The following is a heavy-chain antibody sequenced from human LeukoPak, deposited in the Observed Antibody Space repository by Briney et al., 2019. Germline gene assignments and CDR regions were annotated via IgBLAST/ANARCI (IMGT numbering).Heavy chain of an antibody. CDR1: GGTFSSYA. Sequence: SVKVSCKASGGTFSSYAISWVRQAPGQGLEWMGGIIPIFGTANYAQKFQGRVTITTDESTSTAYMELSSLRSEDTAVYYCASQHCSSTSCYRREYYYCYYMDVWGKGTTVTVSS. CDR2: IIPIFGTA. J-gene: IGHJ6*03. CDR3: ASQHCSSTSCYRREYYYCYYMDV. V-gene: IGHV1-69*05. D-gene: IGHD2-2*01.